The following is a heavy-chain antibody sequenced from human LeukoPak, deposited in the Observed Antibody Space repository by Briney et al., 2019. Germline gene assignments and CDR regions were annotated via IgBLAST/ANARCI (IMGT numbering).Heavy chain of an antibody. CDR2: ISGSGLST. Sequence: AGGSLRLSCAASGLTFSSYAMNWVRQAPGKGLEWVADISGSGLSTNYADSVRGRFTISRENSKRTLYLEMNSLRGEDTAIYYCAKDTGNRGRALDIWGQGTMVTVSS. V-gene: IGHV3-23*01. D-gene: IGHD1-14*01. CDR3: AKDTGNRGRALDI. J-gene: IGHJ3*02. CDR1: GLTFSSYA.